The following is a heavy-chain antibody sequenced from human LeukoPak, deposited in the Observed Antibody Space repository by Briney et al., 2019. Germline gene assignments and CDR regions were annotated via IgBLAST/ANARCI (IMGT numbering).Heavy chain of an antibody. CDR1: GFTVSSNY. CDR3: AMTTVTTLAFDY. D-gene: IGHD4-17*01. CDR2: IYSGGST. Sequence: GGSLRLSCAASGFTVSSNYMSWVRQAPGKGLEWVSVIYSGGSTYYADSVKGRFTISRDNSKNTLYLQMNSLRAEDTAVYYCAMTTVTTLAFDYWGQGTLVTVSS. V-gene: IGHV3-53*01. J-gene: IGHJ4*02.